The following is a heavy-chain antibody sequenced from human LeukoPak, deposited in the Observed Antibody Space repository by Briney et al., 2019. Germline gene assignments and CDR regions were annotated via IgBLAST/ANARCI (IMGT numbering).Heavy chain of an antibody. V-gene: IGHV4-34*01. D-gene: IGHD1-1*01. CDR3: ARCPGRVERRHYYYYMDV. J-gene: IGHJ6*03. CDR2: INHSGST. CDR1: GGSFSGYY. Sequence: PSETLSLTCAVYGGSFSGYYWSWIRQPPGKGLEWIGEINHSGSTNYNPSLKSRVTISVDTSKNQFSLKLSSVTAADTAVYYCARCPGRVERRHYYYYMDVWGKGTTVTVSS.